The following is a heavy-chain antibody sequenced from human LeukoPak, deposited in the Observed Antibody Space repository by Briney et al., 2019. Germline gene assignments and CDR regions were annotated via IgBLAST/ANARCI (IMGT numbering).Heavy chain of an antibody. V-gene: IGHV4-34*01. J-gene: IGHJ5*02. CDR2: INHSGST. D-gene: IGHD5-18*01. CDR1: GGSISSYY. CDR3: ARQTRVRYSYGRNWFDP. Sequence: SETLSLTCTVSGGSISSYYWSWIRQPPGKGLEWIGEINHSGSTNYNPSLKSRVTISVDTSKNQFSLKLSSVTAADTAVYYCARQTRVRYSYGRNWFDPWGQGTLVTVAS.